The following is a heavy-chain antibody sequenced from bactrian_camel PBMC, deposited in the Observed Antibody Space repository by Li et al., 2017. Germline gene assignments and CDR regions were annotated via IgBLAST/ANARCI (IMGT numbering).Heavy chain of an antibody. V-gene: IGHV3S54*01. Sequence: VQLVESGGGSVQAGGSVRLSCVVSGHSRGSNCVGWYRQAPGKEREGVARIYTGSGNTYYADSVKGRFTISQDNAKNTVYLEMNSLQLEDTYMYYCAAGFLMRCRADVPHSLYTSWGQGTQVTVS. D-gene: IGHD5*01. CDR1: GHSRGSNC. CDR3: AAGFLMRCRADVPHSLYTS. CDR2: IYTGSGNT. J-gene: IGHJ4*01.